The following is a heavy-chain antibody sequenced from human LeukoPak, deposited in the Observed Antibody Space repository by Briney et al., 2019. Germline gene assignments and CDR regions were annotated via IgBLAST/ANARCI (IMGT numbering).Heavy chain of an antibody. CDR2: IHYSGST. Sequence: SETLSLTCTVSGGSISPYYWSWIRQPPGKGLEWIGYIHYSGSTNYNPSLKSRVTISVDTSKNQFSLKLNSVTAADTAVYYCARGSGNYGVQHWGQGTLVTVSS. V-gene: IGHV4-59*01. D-gene: IGHD1-26*01. CDR1: GGSISPYY. CDR3: ARGSGNYGVQH. J-gene: IGHJ1*01.